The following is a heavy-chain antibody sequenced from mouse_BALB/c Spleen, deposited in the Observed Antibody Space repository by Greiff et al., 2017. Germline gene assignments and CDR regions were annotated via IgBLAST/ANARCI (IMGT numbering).Heavy chain of an antibody. Sequence: EVQLQQSGTVLARPGASVKMSCKASGYSFTSYWMHWVKQRPGQGLEWIGAIYPGNSDTSYNQKFKGKAKLTAVTSASTAYMELSSLTNEDSAVYYCTRGLLLHAMDYWGQGTSVTVSS. CDR2: IYPGNSDT. CDR1: GYSFTSYW. CDR3: TRGLLLHAMDY. V-gene: IGHV1-5*01. J-gene: IGHJ4*01. D-gene: IGHD1-1*01.